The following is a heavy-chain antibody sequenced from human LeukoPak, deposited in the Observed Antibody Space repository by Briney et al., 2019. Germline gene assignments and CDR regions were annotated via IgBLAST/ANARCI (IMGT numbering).Heavy chain of an antibody. CDR3: ARDGSGCSGGSCYSGTFFDY. D-gene: IGHD2-15*01. Sequence: GGSLRPSCAASGFTFSSYAMHWVRQAPGKGLEWVAVISYDGSNKYYADSVKGRFTISRDNSKNTLYLQMNSLRAEDTAVYYCARDGSGCSGGSCYSGTFFDYWGQGTLVTVSS. V-gene: IGHV3-30*04. J-gene: IGHJ4*02. CDR2: ISYDGSNK. CDR1: GFTFSSYA.